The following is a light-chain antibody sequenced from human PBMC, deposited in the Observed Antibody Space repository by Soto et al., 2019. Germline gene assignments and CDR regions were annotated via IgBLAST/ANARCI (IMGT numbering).Light chain of an antibody. CDR1: SSDVGGYNY. Sequence: QSVLTQPASVSGSPGQSITISCTGTSSDVGGYNYVSWYQHHPGRAPKLIVSEVSHRPSGVSNRFSGSKSGNTASLTISGLQSEDEADYYCISYTSDDVRYVFGTGTKVTV. CDR3: ISYTSDDVRYV. CDR2: EVS. V-gene: IGLV2-14*01. J-gene: IGLJ1*01.